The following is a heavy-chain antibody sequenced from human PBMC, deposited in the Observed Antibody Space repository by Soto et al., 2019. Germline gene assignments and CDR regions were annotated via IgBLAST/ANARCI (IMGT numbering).Heavy chain of an antibody. Sequence: PSEALSDSPAHPVGSICRSHWCWSRQTPEKGLEWSGYIYYRGGTNYNPSLKSRVTISVDTSKNQFSLKLSSVTAADTAVYYCARASYCSSTSCYRTPYYYYYYMDVWGKGTTVTVSS. D-gene: IGHD2-2*01. CDR1: VGSICRSH. J-gene: IGHJ6*03. CDR2: IYYRGGT. V-gene: IGHV4-59*01. CDR3: ARASYCSSTSCYRTPYYYYYYMDV.